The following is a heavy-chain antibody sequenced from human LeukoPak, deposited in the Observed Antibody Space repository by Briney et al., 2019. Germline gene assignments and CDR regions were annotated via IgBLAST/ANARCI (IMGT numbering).Heavy chain of an antibody. D-gene: IGHD6-13*01. CDR2: ISHRGTT. J-gene: IGHJ4*02. CDR3: AGGAESSGWSLDY. CDR1: SGSFSSYQ. V-gene: IGHV4-34*01. Sequence: PSETLSLTCAVYSGSFSSYQWNWIRQPPGKGLEWIGEISHRGTTNYNPSLKSRVTMSVDTSKNQFSLKLSSVTAADTAVYYCAGGAESSGWSLDYWGQGTLVTVSS.